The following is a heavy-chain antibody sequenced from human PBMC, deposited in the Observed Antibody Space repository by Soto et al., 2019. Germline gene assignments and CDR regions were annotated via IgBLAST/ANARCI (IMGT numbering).Heavy chain of an antibody. J-gene: IGHJ5*02. CDR3: ATTDSIAAALRWFDP. V-gene: IGHV1-69*13. D-gene: IGHD6-13*01. CDR2: IIPIFGTA. Sequence: RASVKVSCKASGGTFSSYAISWVRQAPGQGLEWMGGIIPIFGTANYAQKFQGRVTITADESTSTAYMELSSLRSEDTAVYYCATTDSIAAALRWFDPWGQGTLVTVSS. CDR1: GGTFSSYA.